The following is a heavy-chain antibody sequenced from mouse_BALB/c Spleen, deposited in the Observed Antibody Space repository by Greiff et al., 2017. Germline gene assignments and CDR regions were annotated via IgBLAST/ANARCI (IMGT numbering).Heavy chain of an antibody. V-gene: IGHV1S132*01. CDR1: GYTFTSYW. D-gene: IGHD2-1*01. Sequence: QVHVKQSGAELVKPGASVKLSCKTSGYTFTSYWIQWVKQRPGQGLGWIGEIFPGTGTTYYNEKFKGKATLTIDTSSSTAYMQLSSLTSEDSAVYFCARSGNYVAMDYWGQGTSVTVSS. CDR2: IFPGTGTT. J-gene: IGHJ4*01. CDR3: ARSGNYVAMDY.